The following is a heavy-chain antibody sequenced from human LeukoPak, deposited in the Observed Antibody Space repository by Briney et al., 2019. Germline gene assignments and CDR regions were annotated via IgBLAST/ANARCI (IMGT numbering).Heavy chain of an antibody. CDR3: ARLRNYGDAFDI. CDR1: GYTFTSYD. Sequence: ASVQVSCKASGYTFTSYDVNWLRQAPGQGLEWMGWMSPNSGNIGYAQKFQGRVTMTRNTSISTVYMELNSLRSEDTAVYYCARLRNYGDAFDIWGQGTMVTVSS. D-gene: IGHD1-7*01. J-gene: IGHJ3*02. CDR2: MSPNSGNI. V-gene: IGHV1-8*01.